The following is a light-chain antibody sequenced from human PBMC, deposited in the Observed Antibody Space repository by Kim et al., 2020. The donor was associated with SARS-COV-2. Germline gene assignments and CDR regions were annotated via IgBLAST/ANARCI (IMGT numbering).Light chain of an antibody. J-gene: IGLJ3*02. Sequence: SVALGQTARITCGGNNIGSKNVHWYQQKPGQAPVLVIYSGSNRPSGIPERFSGSNSGKTATLTITRAQGGDEADYYCQVWDSSSWVFGGGTQLTVL. V-gene: IGLV3-9*01. CDR2: SGS. CDR1: NIGSKN. CDR3: QVWDSSSWV.